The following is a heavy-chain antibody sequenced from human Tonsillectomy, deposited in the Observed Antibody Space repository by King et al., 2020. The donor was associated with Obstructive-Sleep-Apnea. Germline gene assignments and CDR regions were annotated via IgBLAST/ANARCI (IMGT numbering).Heavy chain of an antibody. D-gene: IGHD6-19*01. CDR3: ARDEERAVAGTGTFYYYYYVMDV. J-gene: IGHJ6*02. V-gene: IGHV3-21*01. CDR2: ISSSSGYI. CDR1: GFTLSSYS. Sequence: VQLVESGGGLVKPGGSLRLSCAASGFTLSSYSMNWVRQAPGKGLEWVSSISSSSGYIYYADSVKGRFTISRDNAKNSLCLQMNSLRAEDTAVYYWARDEERAVAGTGTFYYYYYVMDVWGQGTTVTVSS.